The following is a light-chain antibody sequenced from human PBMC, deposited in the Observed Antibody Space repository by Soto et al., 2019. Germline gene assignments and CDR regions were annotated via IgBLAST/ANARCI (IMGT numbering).Light chain of an antibody. CDR3: QRYNNWTLT. Sequence: EIVLTQSPANLSLSPGERATLSCSASQSVSSYLAWYHQKPGQAPRLLIYDSSTRAIGIPTRFSGSRSGTEFTLTINGLKYEDFAVYYCQRYNNWTLTFGGGTKVDIK. J-gene: IGKJ4*01. CDR2: DSS. V-gene: IGKV3-15*01. CDR1: QSVSSY.